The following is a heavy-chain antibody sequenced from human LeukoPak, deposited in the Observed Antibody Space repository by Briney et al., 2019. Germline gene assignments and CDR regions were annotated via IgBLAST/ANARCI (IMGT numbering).Heavy chain of an antibody. V-gene: IGHV3-53*01. Sequence: GGSLRLSCAASGFSISHYYVTWVRQTPGKGLDWVSVIYTGGGTNYGDSVKGRFTISRDNSKNTLYLQMNSLRAEDTAVYYCAKYYDFWSGLDYWGQGTLVTVSS. D-gene: IGHD3-3*01. CDR3: AKYYDFWSGLDY. J-gene: IGHJ4*02. CDR2: IYTGGGT. CDR1: GFSISHYY.